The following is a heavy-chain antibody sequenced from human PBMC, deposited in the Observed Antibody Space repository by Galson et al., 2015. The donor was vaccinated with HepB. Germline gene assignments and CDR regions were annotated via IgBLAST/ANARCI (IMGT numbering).Heavy chain of an antibody. J-gene: IGHJ5*02. CDR2: ISSSSSYI. V-gene: IGHV3-21*01. CDR3: ARVVSSSWYTNWFDP. Sequence: SLRLSCAASGFTFSSYSMNWVRQAPGKGLEWVSSISSSSSYIYYADSVQGRFTITRDNAKNSLYLQMNSLRAEDTAVYYCARVVSSSWYTNWFDPWGQGTLVTVSS. CDR1: GFTFSSYS. D-gene: IGHD6-13*01.